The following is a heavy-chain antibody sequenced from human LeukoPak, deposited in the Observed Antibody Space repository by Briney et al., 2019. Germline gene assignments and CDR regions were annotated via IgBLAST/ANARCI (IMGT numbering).Heavy chain of an antibody. J-gene: IGHJ4*02. D-gene: IGHD3-22*01. CDR1: GFTFSSYG. CDR3: ARVNSDYYDSSGEIDY. V-gene: IGHV3-33*01. CDR2: IWYDGSNK. Sequence: GGSLRLSCAASGFTFSSYGMHWVRQAPGKGLEWVAVIWYDGSNKYYADSVKGRFAIFRDNSKNTLYLQMNSLRAEDTAVYYCARVNSDYYDSSGEIDYWGQGTLVTVSS.